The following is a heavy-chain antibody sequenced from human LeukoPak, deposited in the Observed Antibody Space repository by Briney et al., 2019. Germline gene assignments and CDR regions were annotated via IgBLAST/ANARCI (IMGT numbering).Heavy chain of an antibody. V-gene: IGHV1-2*02. CDR3: ARQHILVVTATRVAGAFNI. Sequence: ASVKVSCKASGYTFTGYYMHWVRQAPGQGLEWMGWINPNSGGTNYAQKFQGRVTMTRDTSISTAYMELSRLRSDDTAVYYCARQHILVVTATRVAGAFNIWGQGTMVTVSS. J-gene: IGHJ3*02. CDR1: GYTFTGYY. D-gene: IGHD2-21*02. CDR2: INPNSGGT.